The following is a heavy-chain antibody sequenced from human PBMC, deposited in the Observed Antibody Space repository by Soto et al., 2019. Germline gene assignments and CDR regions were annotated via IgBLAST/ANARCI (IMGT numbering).Heavy chain of an antibody. J-gene: IGHJ3*02. CDR3: ARAVPGTGAFDM. D-gene: IGHD6-13*01. CDR2: MYYSGST. Sequence: QVQVQESGPGLVRPSETLSLTCTVSSGSFSNYYWNWIRQPPGKGLEWIGHMYYSGSTNSNPSLKSRVTISVDTSKNQFSLKLNSVTAADTAVYYCARAVPGTGAFDMWSQGTRVTVSS. CDR1: SGSFSNYY. V-gene: IGHV4-59*01.